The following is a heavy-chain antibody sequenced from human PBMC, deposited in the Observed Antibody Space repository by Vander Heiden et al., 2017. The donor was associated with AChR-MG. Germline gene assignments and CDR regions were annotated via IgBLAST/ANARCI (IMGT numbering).Heavy chain of an antibody. J-gene: IGHJ5*02. CDR1: GGSFSGYY. V-gene: IGHV4-34*01. CDR3: ARGNWFDP. Sequence: QVQLQQWGAGLLKPSETLSLTCAVYGGSFSGYYWSWIRQPPGKGLEWIGEINQRGSTNYNPSLKSRVTISGDTSKNKFSIKMSPVTAADTGVYYCARGNWFDPWGQGTLVTVSS. CDR2: INQRGST.